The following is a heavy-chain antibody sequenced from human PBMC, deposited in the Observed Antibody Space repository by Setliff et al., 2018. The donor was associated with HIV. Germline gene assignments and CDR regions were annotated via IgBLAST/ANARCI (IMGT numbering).Heavy chain of an antibody. J-gene: IGHJ4*03. CDR3: ARGSVGPDY. Sequence: GGSLRLSCAASGFTFISYAMSWVRQAPGKGLEWVSTISASGNSPYYVDSVKGRFTISRDNSKNTLYLQMNSLRVEDTAVYYCARGSVGPDYWGQGTMVTVSS. CDR1: GFTFISYA. D-gene: IGHD1-26*01. V-gene: IGHV3-23*01. CDR2: ISASGNSP.